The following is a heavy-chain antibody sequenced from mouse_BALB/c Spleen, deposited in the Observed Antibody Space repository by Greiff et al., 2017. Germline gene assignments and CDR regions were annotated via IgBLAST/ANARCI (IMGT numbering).Heavy chain of an antibody. J-gene: IGHJ2*01. D-gene: IGHD1-2*01. CDR3: ARATATGY. Sequence: EVQLQQSGAELVRPGALVKLSCKASGFNIKDYYMHWVKQRPEQGLEWIGWIDPENGNTIYDPKFQGKASITADTSSNTAYLKLSSLTSEDTAVYYCARATATGYWGQGTTLTVSS. V-gene: IGHV14-1*02. CDR2: IDPENGNT. CDR1: GFNIKDYY.